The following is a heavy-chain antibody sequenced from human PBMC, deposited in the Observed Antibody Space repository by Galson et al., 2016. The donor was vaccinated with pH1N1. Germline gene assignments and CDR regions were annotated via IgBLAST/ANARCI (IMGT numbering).Heavy chain of an antibody. V-gene: IGHV2-70*17. CDR2: IDWDADK. CDR1: GFSLSGSGMS. Sequence: PALVKPTQTLTLTCTFSGFSLSGSGMSVSWIRQPPGKALEWLARIDWDADKFYRTSLQTRLTITKDTSTNQVVLTMTNMDPGDTATYYWARTKRRGGWAFDIWGQGTIITVSS. CDR3: ARTKRRGGWAFDI. J-gene: IGHJ3*02. D-gene: IGHD6-19*01.